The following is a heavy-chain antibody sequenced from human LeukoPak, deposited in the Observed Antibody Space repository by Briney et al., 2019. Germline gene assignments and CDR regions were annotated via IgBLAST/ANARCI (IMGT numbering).Heavy chain of an antibody. Sequence: ASVKVSCKASGYTFTSYAISWVRQAPGQGLEWMGWISTYNDNTNFAQRFQGRVTMTTDKSRSTAYMELRSLTSDDTAVYYCAREVDAAMGFYFDYWGQGTLVSVSS. D-gene: IGHD5-18*01. V-gene: IGHV1-18*01. CDR1: GYTFTSYA. CDR2: ISTYNDNT. CDR3: AREVDAAMGFYFDY. J-gene: IGHJ4*02.